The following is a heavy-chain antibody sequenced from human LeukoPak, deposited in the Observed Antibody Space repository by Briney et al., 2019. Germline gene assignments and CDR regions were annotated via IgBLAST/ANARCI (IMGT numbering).Heavy chain of an antibody. V-gene: IGHV4-39*07. CDR1: GGSISSSSYY. Sequence: PSETLSLTCTVSGGSISSSSYYWGWIRQPPGKGLEWIGSIYYSGSTYYNPSLKSRVTISVDTSKNQFSLKLSSVTAADTAVYYCARDSKSTADAFDIWGQGTMVTASS. CDR2: IYYSGST. CDR3: ARDSKSTADAFDI. J-gene: IGHJ3*02. D-gene: IGHD5/OR15-5a*01.